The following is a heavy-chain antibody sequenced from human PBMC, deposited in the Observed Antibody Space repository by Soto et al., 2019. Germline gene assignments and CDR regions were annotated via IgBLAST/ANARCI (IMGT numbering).Heavy chain of an antibody. D-gene: IGHD3-3*01. CDR3: ASTYYDFWSGYFLDY. Sequence: EASVKVSCKASGGTFSSYAISWVRQAPGQGLEWMGGIIPIFGTANYAQKFQGRVTITADESTSTAYMELSSLRSEDTAVYYCASTYYDFWSGYFLDYWGRGTLVTVSS. J-gene: IGHJ4*02. CDR2: IIPIFGTA. CDR1: GGTFSSYA. V-gene: IGHV1-69*13.